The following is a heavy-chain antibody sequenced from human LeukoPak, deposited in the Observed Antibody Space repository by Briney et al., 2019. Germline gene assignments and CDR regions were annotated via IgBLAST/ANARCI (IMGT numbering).Heavy chain of an antibody. Sequence: ASVKVSCKASGGTFSSYAISWVRQAPGQGLEWMGWISAYNGNTNYAQKLQGRVTMTTDTSTSTAYMELRSLRSDDTAVYYCARVRGRYFDWLYNWGPLPYYYYMDVWGKGTTVTVSS. CDR1: GGTFSSYA. V-gene: IGHV1-18*01. CDR3: ARVRGRYFDWLYNWGPLPYYYYMDV. J-gene: IGHJ6*03. CDR2: ISAYNGNT. D-gene: IGHD3-9*01.